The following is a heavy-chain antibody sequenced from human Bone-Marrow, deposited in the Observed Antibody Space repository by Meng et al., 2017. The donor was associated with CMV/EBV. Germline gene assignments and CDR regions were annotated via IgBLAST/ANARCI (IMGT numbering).Heavy chain of an antibody. CDR2: IIPIFGTA. J-gene: IGHJ6*02. CDR1: GGTFSSYA. CDR3: ARGGGPYYYYYGMDV. D-gene: IGHD3-16*01. Sequence: SVKVSCKASGGTFSSYAISWVRQAPGQGLEWMGGIIPIFGTANYEQKFQGRVTITTDESTSTAYMELSSLRSEDTAVYYCARGGGPYYYYYGMDVWGQGTTVTVSS. V-gene: IGHV1-69*05.